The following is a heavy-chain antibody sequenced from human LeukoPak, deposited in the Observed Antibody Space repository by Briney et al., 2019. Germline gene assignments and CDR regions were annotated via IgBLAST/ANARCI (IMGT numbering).Heavy chain of an antibody. V-gene: IGHV3-23*01. J-gene: IGHJ4*02. CDR2: ISGSGGST. D-gene: IGHD6-19*01. CDR3: AKAVGWLATFDY. Sequence: GGSLRHSCAASGFTLSSYAMSWVRQAPGKGLQWVSAISGSGGSTYYADYVKGRFTISRDNSKNTLYLQMNSRRAEDTVVYYCAKAVGWLATFDYWGQGTLVTVSS. CDR1: GFTLSSYA.